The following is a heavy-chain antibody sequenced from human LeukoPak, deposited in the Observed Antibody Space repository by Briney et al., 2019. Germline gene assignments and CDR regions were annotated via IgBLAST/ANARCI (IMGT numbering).Heavy chain of an antibody. CDR3: ARHSGYDYPPYFDY. D-gene: IGHD5-12*01. CDR2: IYHSGST. CDR1: GGSISSGGYY. J-gene: IGHJ4*02. Sequence: ASQTLSLTCTVSGGSISSGGYYWSWIRQPPGKGLEWIGYIYHSGSTYYNPSLKSRVTISVDRSKNQFSLKLSSVTAADTAVYYCARHSGYDYPPYFDYWGQGTLVTVSS. V-gene: IGHV4-30-2*01.